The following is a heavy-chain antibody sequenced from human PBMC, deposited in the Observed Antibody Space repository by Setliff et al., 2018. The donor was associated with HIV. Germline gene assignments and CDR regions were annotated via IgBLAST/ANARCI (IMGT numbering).Heavy chain of an antibody. CDR3: ARSHPPDY. J-gene: IGHJ4*02. Sequence: GGSLRLSCAASGFRFHTYSTNWVRQAPGKGLEWVSFISSGNSYIYYADSVKGRFTISRDNAKNSLFLRMNSLRAEDTAVYYCARSHPPDYWGQGTLVTVSS. V-gene: IGHV3-21*01. CDR1: GFRFHTYS. CDR2: ISSGNSYI.